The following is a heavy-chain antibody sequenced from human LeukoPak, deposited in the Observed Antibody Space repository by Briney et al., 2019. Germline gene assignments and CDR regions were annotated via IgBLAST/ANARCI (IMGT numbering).Heavy chain of an antibody. CDR3: ARESFTVTTFFDY. Sequence: EASVKVSCKASGGTFSSYAISWVRQAPGQGLEWMGGIIPIFGTANYAQKFQGRVTITADESTSTAYMELSSLRSEDTAVYYCARESFTVTTFFDYWGQGTLVTVSS. J-gene: IGHJ4*02. V-gene: IGHV1-69*01. CDR2: IIPIFGTA. D-gene: IGHD4-17*01. CDR1: GGTFSSYA.